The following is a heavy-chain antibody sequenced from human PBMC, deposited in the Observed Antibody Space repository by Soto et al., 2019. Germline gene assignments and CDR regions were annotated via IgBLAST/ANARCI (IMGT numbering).Heavy chain of an antibody. CDR1: GFSFFSYA. D-gene: IGHD3-3*01. CDR3: ARWSYLDY. V-gene: IGHV3-23*01. J-gene: IGHJ4*02. Sequence: GGSLRLSCAASGFSFFSYALIWVRHSPGKGLEWVSTISGSDGKTFYADSVKGRFSISRDTSQSTLYLQMNSLRADDTAMYYCARWSYLDYWGQGTRVTVSS. CDR2: ISGSDGKT.